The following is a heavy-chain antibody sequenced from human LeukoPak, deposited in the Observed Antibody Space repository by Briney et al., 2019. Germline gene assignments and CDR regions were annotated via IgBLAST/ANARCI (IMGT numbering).Heavy chain of an antibody. J-gene: IGHJ4*02. Sequence: GGSLRLSCAASGFTFNSYWMNWVRQAPGKGLEWVANIKRDGSEKYYVDSVKGRFTISRDNAKNSLYLQMNSLRAEDTAVYYCARGTAAAATFDYWGQGTLVTVSS. D-gene: IGHD6-13*01. CDR3: ARGTAAAATFDY. V-gene: IGHV3-7*03. CDR2: IKRDGSEK. CDR1: GFTFNSYW.